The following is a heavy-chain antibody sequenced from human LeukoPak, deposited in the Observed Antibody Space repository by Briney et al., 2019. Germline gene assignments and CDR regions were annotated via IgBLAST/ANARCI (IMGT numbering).Heavy chain of an antibody. CDR2: IIPIFGTA. CDR3: ARPGSQSSGYYSAYYGMDV. J-gene: IGHJ6*02. D-gene: IGHD3-22*01. Sequence: SVKVSCKASGGTFSSDAISWVRQAPGRGLEWMGGIIPIFGTANYAQKFQGRVTITADESTSTAYMELSSLRSEDTAVYYCARPGSQSSGYYSAYYGMDVWGQGTTVTVSS. CDR1: GGTFSSDA. V-gene: IGHV1-69*13.